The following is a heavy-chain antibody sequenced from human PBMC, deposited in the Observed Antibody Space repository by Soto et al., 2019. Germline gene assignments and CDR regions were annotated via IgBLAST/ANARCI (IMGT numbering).Heavy chain of an antibody. CDR1: GYTFTSYY. V-gene: IGHV1-46*01. D-gene: IGHD3-3*01. CDR3: ARDAVNVLRFLEWLRGPKQHDNWFDP. CDR2: INPSGGST. J-gene: IGHJ5*02. Sequence: ASVKVSCKASGYTFTSYYMHWERQAPGQGLEWMGIINPSGGSTSYAQKFQGRVTMTRDTSTSTVYMELSSLRSEDTAVYYCARDAVNVLRFLEWLRGPKQHDNWFDPWGQGTLVT.